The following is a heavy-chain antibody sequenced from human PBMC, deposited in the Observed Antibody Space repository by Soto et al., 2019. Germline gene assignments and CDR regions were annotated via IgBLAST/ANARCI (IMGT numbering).Heavy chain of an antibody. J-gene: IGHJ3*02. V-gene: IGHV3-64*01. Sequence: GGSLRLSCAASGFTFSSYAMHWVRQAPGKGLEYVSAISSNGGSTYYANSVKGRFTISRDNSKNTLYLQMGSLRAEDMAVYYCARALGYAFDIWGQGAMVTVSS. CDR1: GFTFSSYA. D-gene: IGHD7-27*01. CDR2: ISSNGGST. CDR3: ARALGYAFDI.